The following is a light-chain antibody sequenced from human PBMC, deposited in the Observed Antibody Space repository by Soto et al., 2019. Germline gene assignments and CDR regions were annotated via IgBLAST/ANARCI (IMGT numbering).Light chain of an antibody. CDR1: QSVSSY. CDR2: DAS. Sequence: PGERATISCRASQSVSSYLAWYQQKPGQAPRLLIYDASNRATGIPARFSGSGSGTDFTLTISSLEPEDFAVYYCQQRSNWPEYTFGQGTKLEIK. J-gene: IGKJ2*01. CDR3: QQRSNWPEYT. V-gene: IGKV3-11*01.